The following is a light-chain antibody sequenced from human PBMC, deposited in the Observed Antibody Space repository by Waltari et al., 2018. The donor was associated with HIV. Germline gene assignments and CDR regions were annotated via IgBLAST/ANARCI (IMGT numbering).Light chain of an antibody. CDR2: YAP. CDR1: QNIGSN. CDR3: HQSSSLPHT. V-gene: IGKV6-21*01. J-gene: IGKJ2*01. Sequence: EIVLTQSPDFQSVTPKETVTITCRASQNIGSNLHWYQQKPDQSPKLVIKYAPRSFSGVPSRFSGSGSGTDFSLTISRLEAEDAATYFCHQSSSLPHTFGQGTKLEIK.